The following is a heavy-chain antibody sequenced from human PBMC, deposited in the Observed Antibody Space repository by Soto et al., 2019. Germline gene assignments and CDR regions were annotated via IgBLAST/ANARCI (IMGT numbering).Heavy chain of an antibody. D-gene: IGHD3-16*01. CDR2: INAGNGNT. CDR1: GYTFTSYA. J-gene: IGHJ3*02. CDR3: AREFIMITFGGVILGDAFDI. V-gene: IGHV1-3*01. Sequence: ASVKVSCKASGYTFTSYAMHWVRQAPGQRLEWMGWINAGNGNTKYSQKFQGRVTITRDTSASTAYMELSSLRSEDTAVYYCAREFIMITFGGVILGDAFDIWGQGTMVTVSS.